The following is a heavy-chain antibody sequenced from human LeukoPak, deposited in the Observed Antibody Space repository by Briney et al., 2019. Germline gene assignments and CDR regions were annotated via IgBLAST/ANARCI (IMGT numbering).Heavy chain of an antibody. CDR3: ARGIAAAGPY. Sequence: SETLSLTCAVYGGSFSGYYWSWIRQPPGKGLEWIGEINHSGSTNYNPSLKSRVTISVDTSKNQFSLKLSSVTAADTAVYYCARGIAAAGPYWGQGTLVTVSS. V-gene: IGHV4-34*01. CDR1: GGSFSGYY. J-gene: IGHJ4*02. D-gene: IGHD6-13*01. CDR2: INHSGST.